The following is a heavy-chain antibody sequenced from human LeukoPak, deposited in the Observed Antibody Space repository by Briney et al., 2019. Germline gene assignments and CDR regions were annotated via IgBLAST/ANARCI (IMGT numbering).Heavy chain of an antibody. V-gene: IGHV3-23*01. CDR3: AKDGGSYKTLIDY. D-gene: IGHD1-26*01. Sequence: GGSLRLSCAASGFTFSICAMNWVRQAPGKGLEWVSGISGSGSSTYYADSVKGRFTISRDSSKNTVYLQMNSLRAEDTAIYYCAKDGGSYKTLIDYWGQGTLVTVSS. CDR2: ISGSGSST. J-gene: IGHJ4*02. CDR1: GFTFSICA.